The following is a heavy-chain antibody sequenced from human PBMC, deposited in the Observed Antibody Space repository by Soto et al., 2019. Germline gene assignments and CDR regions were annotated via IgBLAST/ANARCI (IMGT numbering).Heavy chain of an antibody. CDR1: GYTFTSYA. V-gene: IGHV1-3*05. CDR2: INAGNGNT. D-gene: IGHD2-15*01. Sequence: QVQLVQSGAEEKKPGASVKVSCKASGYTFTSYAMHWVRQAPGQRLEWMGWINAGNGNTKYSQKFQGRVTITRDTSASTAYMELSSLRSEDTAVYCWARVGGWFFPDYWGQGTLVTVSS. J-gene: IGHJ4*02. CDR3: ARVGGWFFPDY.